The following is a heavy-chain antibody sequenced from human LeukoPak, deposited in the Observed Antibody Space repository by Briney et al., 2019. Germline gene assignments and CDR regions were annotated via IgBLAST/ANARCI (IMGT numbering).Heavy chain of an antibody. V-gene: IGHV4-59*01. CDR3: ARHRPLLRYSSGWYAYYFDY. D-gene: IGHD6-19*01. CDR2: FYYSGST. CDR1: GGSISSYY. Sequence: KPSETLSLTCIVSGGSISSYYWSWIRQPPGKGLEWIGYFYYSGSTNYNPSPKSRVTILVDPSKNQFSLKLSSVTAADTSVYYCARHRPLLRYSSGWYAYYFDYWGQGTLVTVSS. J-gene: IGHJ4*02.